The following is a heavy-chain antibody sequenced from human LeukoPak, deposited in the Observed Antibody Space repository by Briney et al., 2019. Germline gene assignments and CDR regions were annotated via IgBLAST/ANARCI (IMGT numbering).Heavy chain of an antibody. Sequence: PSETPSLTCTVSGGSISSYYWSWIRQPPGKGLEWIGYIYYSGSTNYNPSLKSRVTISVDTSKNQFSLKLSSVTAADTAVYYCARGGGYDSDYWGQGTLVTVSS. D-gene: IGHD5-12*01. CDR3: ARGGGYDSDY. CDR1: GGSISSYY. J-gene: IGHJ4*02. V-gene: IGHV4-59*01. CDR2: IYYSGST.